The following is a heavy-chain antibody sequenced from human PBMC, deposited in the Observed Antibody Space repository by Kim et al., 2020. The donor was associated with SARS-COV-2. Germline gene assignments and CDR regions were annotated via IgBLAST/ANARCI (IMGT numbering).Heavy chain of an antibody. D-gene: IGHD6-13*01. Sequence: GESLKISCKGSGYSFTSYWISWVRQMPGKGLEWMGRIDPSDSYTNYSPSFQGHVTISADESISTAYLQWSSLKASDTAMYYCARQGAAAGTDYYYYGMDVWGQGTTVTVSS. CDR2: IDPSDSYT. CDR3: ARQGAAAGTDYYYYGMDV. J-gene: IGHJ6*02. V-gene: IGHV5-10-1*01. CDR1: GYSFTSYW.